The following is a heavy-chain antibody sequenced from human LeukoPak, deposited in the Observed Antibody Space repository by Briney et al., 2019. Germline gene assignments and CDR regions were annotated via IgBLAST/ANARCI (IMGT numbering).Heavy chain of an antibody. CDR3: ARDLWELLLSGTGDAFDI. CDR2: ISGSSTYI. V-gene: IGHV3-21*01. CDR1: GFTFSSYE. Sequence: PGGSLRLSCAASGFTFSSYEMNWVRQAPGKGLEWVSSISGSSTYIYYADSVKGRFTISRDNAKNSLFLQMNSLRAEDTAVYYCARDLWELLLSGTGDAFDIWGQGTMVTVSS. D-gene: IGHD1-26*01. J-gene: IGHJ3*02.